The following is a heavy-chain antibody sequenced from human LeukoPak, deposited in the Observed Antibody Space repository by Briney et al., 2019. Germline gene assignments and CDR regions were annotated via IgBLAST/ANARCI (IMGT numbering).Heavy chain of an antibody. V-gene: IGHV4-31*03. CDR2: IYYSGST. CDR3: ATEPRSGYSYGRYY. J-gene: IGHJ4*02. D-gene: IGHD5-18*01. CDR1: GGSISSGGYY. Sequence: NPSQTLSLTCTVSGGSISSGGYYWSWIRQHPGKGLEWIGYIYYSGSTYYNPSLKSRVTISVDTSKNQFSLKLSSVTAADTAVYYCATEPRSGYSYGRYYWGQGTLVTVSS.